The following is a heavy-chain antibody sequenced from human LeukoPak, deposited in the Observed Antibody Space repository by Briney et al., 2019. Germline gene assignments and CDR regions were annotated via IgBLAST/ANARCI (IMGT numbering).Heavy chain of an antibody. CDR2: ISSSSSYI. J-gene: IGHJ4*02. Sequence: PGGSLRLSCAVSGFTFSSYSMNWVRQAPGKGLEWVSSISSSSSYIYYADSVKGRFTISRDNAKNSLYLQMNSLRAEDTAVYYCARLMAGSFAFDYWGQGTLVTVSS. CDR1: GFTFSSYS. D-gene: IGHD6-19*01. V-gene: IGHV3-21*01. CDR3: ARLMAGSFAFDY.